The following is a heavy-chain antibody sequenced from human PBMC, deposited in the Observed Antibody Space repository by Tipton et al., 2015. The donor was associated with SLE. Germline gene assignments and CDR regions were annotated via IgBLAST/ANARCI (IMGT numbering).Heavy chain of an antibody. CDR3: ATLPSAGTSYYFDY. CDR2: IHHSDNT. J-gene: IGHJ4*01. D-gene: IGHD6-19*01. CDR1: GGSVNSNSHS. V-gene: IGHV4-30-2*06. Sequence: TLSLTCTVSGGSVNSNSHSWGWIRQSPGKGLEWIGYIHHSDNTYQNPSLRSRLTMSVDRSKNQFSLNLTSVTAADTAVYYCATLPSAGTSYYFDYWGHGLLVTVSS.